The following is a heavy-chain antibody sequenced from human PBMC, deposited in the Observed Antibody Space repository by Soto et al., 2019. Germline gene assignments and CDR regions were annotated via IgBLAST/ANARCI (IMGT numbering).Heavy chain of an antibody. CDR2: FYYSGST. CDR3: ARGGVALDY. CDR1: CGSISSYY. V-gene: IGHV4-59*01. Sequence: QVQLQESGPGLVKPSETLSLTCTVSCGSISSYYWSWIPQPPGKGLAWIGYFYYSGSTNYNPSLKSRVTISVDTSKTQFSLKLSSVTAADTDVYYCARGGVALDYWGQGTLVTVSS. J-gene: IGHJ4*02.